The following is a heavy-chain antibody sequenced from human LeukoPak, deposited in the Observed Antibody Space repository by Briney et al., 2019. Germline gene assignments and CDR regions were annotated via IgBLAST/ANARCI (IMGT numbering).Heavy chain of an antibody. CDR3: ARERGSGSYHPFDP. D-gene: IGHD3-10*01. Sequence: PGGSLGLACAAYGFTFGSYWMSWVRQAQGKGLGWVAKIKQDGTEKYYVDSVKGRFTISRDNAKSSLYLQMNSLRAEDTAVYYCARERGSGSYHPFDPWGQGTLATVSS. V-gene: IGHV3-7*01. J-gene: IGHJ5*02. CDR1: GFTFGSYW. CDR2: IKQDGTEK.